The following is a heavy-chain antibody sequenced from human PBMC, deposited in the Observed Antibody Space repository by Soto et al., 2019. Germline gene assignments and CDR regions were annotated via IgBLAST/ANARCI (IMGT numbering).Heavy chain of an antibody. J-gene: IGHJ4*02. V-gene: IGHV3-74*01. D-gene: IGHD1-7*01. CDR3: ARDTLELLYYSDY. Sequence: GGSLRLSCAASGFTFSNYWMHWVRQAPGKGLVWVSRINSDGSSASYADSVKGRFTISRDNAKNTLYLQMNSLRAEDTAVYYCARDTLELLYYSDYWGQGTLVTVSS. CDR1: GFTFSNYW. CDR2: INSDGSSA.